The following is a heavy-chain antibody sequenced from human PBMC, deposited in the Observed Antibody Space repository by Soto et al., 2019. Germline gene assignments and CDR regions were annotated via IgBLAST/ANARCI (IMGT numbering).Heavy chain of an antibody. CDR3: ARERTSPHWSSTRCYLCRFDP. CDR2: INHSGIT. Sequence: SETLSLTCAVYGGSFSVYYWSWIRQPPGKGLEWIGEINHSGITNYNPSLKSRVTISVDTSKNQFSLKLSSVTAADTAVYYCARERTSPHWSSTRCYLCRFDPWGQG. J-gene: IGHJ5*02. D-gene: IGHD2-2*01. V-gene: IGHV4-34*01. CDR1: GGSFSVYY.